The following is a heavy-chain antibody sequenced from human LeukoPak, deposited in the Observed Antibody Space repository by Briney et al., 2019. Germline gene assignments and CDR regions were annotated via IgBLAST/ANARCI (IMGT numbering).Heavy chain of an antibody. CDR3: ARGDYDFWSGYLNWFDP. CDR2: ISNSGNT. Sequence: SETLSLTCAVSGGSVNRGTFFWTWIRQPPGKGLEWIGYISNSGNTNYNPSLKSRVSISSDTSKTQFSLKLSSVTAADTAVYCCARGDYDFWSGYLNWFDPWGQGTLVTVSS. CDR1: GGSVNRGTFF. V-gene: IGHV4-61*01. D-gene: IGHD3-3*01. J-gene: IGHJ5*02.